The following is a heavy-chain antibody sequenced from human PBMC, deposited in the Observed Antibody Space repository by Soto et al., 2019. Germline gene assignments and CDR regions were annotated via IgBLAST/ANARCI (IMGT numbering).Heavy chain of an antibody. Sequence: SETLSLTCAVYGGSFSGYYWSWIRQPPGKGLEWIGEINHSGSTNYNPSLKSRVTISVDTSKNQFSLKLSSVTAADTAVYYCASSKVRGVPGYYYYYYGMDVWGQGTTVT. CDR2: INHSGST. CDR1: GGSFSGYY. D-gene: IGHD3-10*01. J-gene: IGHJ6*01. V-gene: IGHV4-34*01. CDR3: ASSKVRGVPGYYYYYYGMDV.